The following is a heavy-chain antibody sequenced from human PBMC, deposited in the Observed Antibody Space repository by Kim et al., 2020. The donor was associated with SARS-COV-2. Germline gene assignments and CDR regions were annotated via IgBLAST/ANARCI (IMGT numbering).Heavy chain of an antibody. CDR3: ARDPRRDILSDAFDI. CDR2: IYTGGIT. CDR1: EFIVSSNY. V-gene: IGHV3-53*05. J-gene: IGHJ3*02. Sequence: GGSLRLSCAAFEFIVSSNYMSCVRQAPGKGLEWVSAIYTGGITYYADSVKGRFTISRDNSKNTLYLQMNSLGPEDTAMYYCARDPRRDILSDAFDIWGQGTMVTVSS. D-gene: IGHD2-8*02.